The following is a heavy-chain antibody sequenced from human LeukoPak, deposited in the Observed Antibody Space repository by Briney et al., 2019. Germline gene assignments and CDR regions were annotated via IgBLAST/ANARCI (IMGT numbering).Heavy chain of an antibody. CDR2: ISGSGGST. CDR3: AKDGPPGYCSSTSCFDY. V-gene: IGHV3-23*01. CDR1: GFTFSSYA. D-gene: IGHD2-2*01. Sequence: GGSLRLSCAASGFTFSSYAMSWVRQAPGKGLEWVSAISGSGGSTYYADSVKGRFTISRDNSKNTLYLQMNSLRAEDTAVYYCAKDGPPGYCSSTSCFDYWGQGTLVTVSS. J-gene: IGHJ4*02.